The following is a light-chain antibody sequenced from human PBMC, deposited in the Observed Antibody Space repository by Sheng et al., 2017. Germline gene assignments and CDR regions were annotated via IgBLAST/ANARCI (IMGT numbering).Light chain of an antibody. CDR1: NIESKS. CDR3: QVGDSISDHYV. V-gene: IGLV3-21*03. Sequence: SYVLTQPPPVSVAPGKTARITCGGNNIESKSVHWYQQRPGQAPVLVVYDNSDRPSGIPERFSGSNSGNTATLTISRVEAGDEADYFCQVGDSISDHYVFGTGTKVTVL. J-gene: IGLJ1*01. CDR2: DNS.